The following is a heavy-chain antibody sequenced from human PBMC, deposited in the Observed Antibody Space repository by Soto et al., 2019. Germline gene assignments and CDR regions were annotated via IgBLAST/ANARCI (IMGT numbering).Heavy chain of an antibody. Sequence: GGSLRLSCAASGFTFSSYALHWVRQAPGKGLKWVAVMSYDGTNKYYADSVKGRFTISRDNSKNTLYLQMNSLRAEDTAVYYCAKGEHIVVVTAILWGQGT. J-gene: IGHJ4*02. V-gene: IGHV3-30-3*01. CDR3: AKGEHIVVVTAIL. CDR2: MSYDGTNK. CDR1: GFTFSSYA. D-gene: IGHD2-21*02.